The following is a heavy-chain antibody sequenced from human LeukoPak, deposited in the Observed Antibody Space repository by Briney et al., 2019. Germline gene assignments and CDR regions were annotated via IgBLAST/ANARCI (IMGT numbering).Heavy chain of an antibody. J-gene: IGHJ4*02. Sequence: SETLSLTCTVSRGSISCNSYYWGWIRQPPGKGLECIGSIYYTGTTYYNPSLKSRVTMSVDTSKNQFSLKLSSVTAADTALYYCARQSNGYFDYWGQGTLVTVSS. CDR3: ARQSNGYFDY. V-gene: IGHV4-39*01. CDR1: RGSISCNSYY. D-gene: IGHD2-15*01. CDR2: IYYTGTT.